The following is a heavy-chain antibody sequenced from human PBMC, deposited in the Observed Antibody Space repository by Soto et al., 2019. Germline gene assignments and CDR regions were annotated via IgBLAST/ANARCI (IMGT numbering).Heavy chain of an antibody. CDR1: GSTFGDYA. D-gene: IGHD6-13*01. Sequence: PGGSLRLSCTASGSTFGDYAMSWFRQAPGKGLEWVGVVRSRAYGGTTDYAASVRGSFTISRDGSKSIAYLQMNTLRTEDTAVYYCARYTYTSRYSYFGMDVWGKGTTVTISS. V-gene: IGHV3-49*01. J-gene: IGHJ6*04. CDR3: ARYTYTSRYSYFGMDV. CDR2: VRSRAYGGTT.